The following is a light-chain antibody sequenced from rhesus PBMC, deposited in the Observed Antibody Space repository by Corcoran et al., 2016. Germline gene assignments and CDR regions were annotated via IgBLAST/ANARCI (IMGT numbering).Light chain of an antibody. J-gene: IGKJ1*01. CDR2: AAS. CDR3: LQDYTTPWT. CDR1: QGINKE. V-gene: IGKV1-94*01. Sequence: DIQMTQSPSSLSASVGDRVTVTCRASQGINKELSWYQQKPGKSPTLLIYAASSLLTGVSSRFRGSGSGTDFTLPIRSLQPEDVATYYCLQDYTTPWTFGQGTKVEIK.